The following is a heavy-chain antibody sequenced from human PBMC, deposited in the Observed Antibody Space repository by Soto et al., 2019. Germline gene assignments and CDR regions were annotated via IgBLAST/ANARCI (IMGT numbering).Heavy chain of an antibody. CDR2: IYYSGST. CDR3: ARDRPGFGVGYNWFDP. V-gene: IGHV4-61*01. Sequence: SETLSLTCTVSGVSVSSGSYYWSCIRQPPGKGLEWIGYIYYSGSTNYNPSLKSRVTISVDTSKNQFSLKLSSVTAADTAFYYCARDRPGFGVGYNWFDPWGQGTLVTVSS. CDR1: GVSVSSGSYY. J-gene: IGHJ5*02. D-gene: IGHD3-3*01.